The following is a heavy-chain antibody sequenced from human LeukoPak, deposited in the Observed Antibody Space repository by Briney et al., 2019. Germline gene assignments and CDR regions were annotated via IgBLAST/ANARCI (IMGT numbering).Heavy chain of an antibody. V-gene: IGHV1-2*02. J-gene: IGHJ4*02. CDR3: AREAAAPGENYFDY. CDR2: INPNSGGT. CDR1: GYTFTSYG. D-gene: IGHD6-13*01. Sequence: ASVKVSCKASGYTFTSYGISWVRQAPGQGLEWMGWINPNSGGTNYAQKFQGRVTMTRDTSISTAYVELSRLRSDDTAVYYCAREAAAPGENYFDYWGQGTLVTVSS.